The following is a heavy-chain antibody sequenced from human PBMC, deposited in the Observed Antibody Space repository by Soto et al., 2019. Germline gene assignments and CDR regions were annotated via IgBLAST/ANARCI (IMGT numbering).Heavy chain of an antibody. Sequence: SVKVSCKASGGTFSSYAISWVRQAPGQGLEWMGGIIPIFGTANYAQKFQGRVTITADESTSTAYMELSSLRSEDTAVYYCARAYYYGSGSPIYGMDVWGQGTTVTVS. J-gene: IGHJ6*02. CDR2: IIPIFGTA. V-gene: IGHV1-69*13. CDR1: GGTFSSYA. CDR3: ARAYYYGSGSPIYGMDV. D-gene: IGHD3-10*01.